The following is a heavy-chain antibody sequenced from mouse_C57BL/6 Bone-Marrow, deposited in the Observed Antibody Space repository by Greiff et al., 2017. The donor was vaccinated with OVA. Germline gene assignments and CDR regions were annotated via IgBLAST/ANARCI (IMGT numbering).Heavy chain of an antibody. V-gene: IGHV3-6*01. CDR1: GYSITSGYY. J-gene: IGHJ3*01. D-gene: IGHD2-4*01. CDR3: ARDLIYYDYDWVAWFAY. CDR2: ISYDGSN. Sequence: VQLQQSGPGLVKPSQSLSLTCSVTGYSITSGYYWNWIRQFPGNKLEWMGYISYDGSNNYNPSLKNRISITRDTSKNQFFLKLNSVTTEDTATYYCARDLIYYDYDWVAWFAYWGQGTLVTVSA.